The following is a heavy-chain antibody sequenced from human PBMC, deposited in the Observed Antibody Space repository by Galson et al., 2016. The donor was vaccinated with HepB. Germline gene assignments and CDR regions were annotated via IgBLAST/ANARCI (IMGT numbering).Heavy chain of an antibody. V-gene: IGHV3-23*01. CDR2: ISGRDFTT. J-gene: IGHJ6*03. Sequence: SLRFSCAASGFTFNYYAMGWVRQAPGKGLEWVSVISGRDFTTYYGDSVKGRFTISRDSAKNSLYLQMNSLRAEDTAVYYCARDLGHYDFWSGYYDYYYMDVWGKGTTVTVSS. D-gene: IGHD3-3*01. CDR1: GFTFNYYA. CDR3: ARDLGHYDFWSGYYDYYYMDV.